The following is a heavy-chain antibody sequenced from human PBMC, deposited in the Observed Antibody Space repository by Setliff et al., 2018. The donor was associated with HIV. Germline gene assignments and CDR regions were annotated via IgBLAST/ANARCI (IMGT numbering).Heavy chain of an antibody. J-gene: IGHJ4*02. Sequence: ASVRLSCAASGFTFSSYSMNWVRQAPGKGLEWVSSIRHSSPYIYYADSVKGRFTISRDNAKNSLYLQMNSLRAEDTAVYYCARGGDSSSSDYWGQGTLVTVSS. D-gene: IGHD6-6*01. CDR1: GFTFSSYS. CDR2: IRHSSPYI. V-gene: IGHV3-21*01. CDR3: ARGGDSSSSDY.